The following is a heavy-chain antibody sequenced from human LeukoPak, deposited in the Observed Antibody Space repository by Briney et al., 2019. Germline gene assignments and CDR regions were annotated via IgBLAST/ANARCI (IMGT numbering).Heavy chain of an antibody. V-gene: IGHV4-34*01. CDR3: ARGVVPAARVGAFDI. CDR2: INHSGST. Sequence: SETLSLTCAVYVGSFSGYYWSWIRQPPGKGLEWIGEINHSGSTNYNSSLKSRVTISVDTSKNQFSLKLSSVTAADTAVYYCARGVVPAARVGAFDIWGQGTMVTVSS. D-gene: IGHD2-2*01. CDR1: VGSFSGYY. J-gene: IGHJ3*02.